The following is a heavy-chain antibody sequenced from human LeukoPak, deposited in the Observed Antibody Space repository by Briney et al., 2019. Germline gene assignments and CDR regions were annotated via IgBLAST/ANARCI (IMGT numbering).Heavy chain of an antibody. CDR2: IYYSDTT. CDR3: ARDRYDSSGYHGMDV. V-gene: IGHV4-39*07. D-gene: IGHD3-22*01. Sequence: TSETLSLTCTVSGGSISTTYYYWGWIRQPPGKGLEWIGSIYYSDTTDYNPSLKSRVTMSVDTSKNQFSLKLSSVTAADTAVYYCARDRYDSSGYHGMDVWGQGTTVTVSS. J-gene: IGHJ6*02. CDR1: GGSISTTYYY.